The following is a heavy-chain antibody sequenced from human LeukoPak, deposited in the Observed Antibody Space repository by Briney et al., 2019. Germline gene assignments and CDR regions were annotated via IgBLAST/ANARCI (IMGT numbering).Heavy chain of an antibody. CDR1: GFTFSSYW. D-gene: IGHD3-22*01. V-gene: IGHV3-7*01. CDR2: IKQDGSEK. CDR3: ARESTYYYDSSGYYVAPDDY. J-gene: IGHJ4*02. Sequence: GGSLRLSCAASGFTFSSYWMSWVRQAPGKGLEWVANIKQDGSEKYYVDSVKGRFTISRDNAKNSLYLQMNSLRAEDTAVYYCARESTYYYDSSGYYVAPDDYWGQGTLVTVSS.